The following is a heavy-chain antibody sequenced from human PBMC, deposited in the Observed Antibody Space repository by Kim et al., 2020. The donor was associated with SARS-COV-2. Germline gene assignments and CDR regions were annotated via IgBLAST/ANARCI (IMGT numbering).Heavy chain of an antibody. Sequence: GGSLRLSCAASGFTFSSYSMNWVRQAPGKGLEWVSSISSSSSYIYYADSVKGRLTISRDNAKNSLYLQMNSLRAEDTAVYYCASHSYGWEHYWGQGTLVTVSS. D-gene: IGHD5-18*01. CDR3: ASHSYGWEHY. V-gene: IGHV3-21*01. J-gene: IGHJ4*02. CDR2: ISSSSSYI. CDR1: GFTFSSYS.